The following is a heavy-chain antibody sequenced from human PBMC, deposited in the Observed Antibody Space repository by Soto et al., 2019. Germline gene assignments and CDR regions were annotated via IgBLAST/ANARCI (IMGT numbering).Heavy chain of an antibody. J-gene: IGHJ3*01. D-gene: IGHD3-16*01. CDR3: ARDYFPGGSSFIDVFDF. CDR2: IRTYSGET. V-gene: IGHV1-18*01. CDR1: RYSFINYG. Sequence: QVQLVQSGGEMKKPGASVQVSCKAPRYSFINYGISWVRQAPGQGRERMRRIRTYSGETNFAQNVQGTVTMTTDTSTYTVCVELRSLCSADTDIYYCARDYFPGGSSFIDVFDFWGQGTGVTVSS.